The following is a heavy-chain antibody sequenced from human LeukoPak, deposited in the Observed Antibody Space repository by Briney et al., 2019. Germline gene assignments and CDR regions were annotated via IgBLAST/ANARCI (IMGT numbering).Heavy chain of an antibody. CDR1: GGTFSSYA. J-gene: IGHJ6*03. CDR2: IIPIFGTA. V-gene: IGHV1-69*13. CDR3: ARHADLDSYYYYYMDV. Sequence: ASVKVSCKASGGTFSSYAISRVLQAPGQGLEWMGGIIPIFGTANYAQKFQGRVTITADESTSTAYMELSSLRSEDTAVYYCARHADLDSYYYYYMDVWGKGTTVTVSS.